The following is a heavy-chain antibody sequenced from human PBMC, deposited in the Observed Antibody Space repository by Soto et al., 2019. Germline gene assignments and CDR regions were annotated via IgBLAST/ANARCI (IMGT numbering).Heavy chain of an antibody. CDR2: IFHSGSI. CDR3: ARVLLYGSGSYYNGFDY. CDR1: GGSISSGGYS. D-gene: IGHD3-10*01. Sequence: SETLSLTCAVSGGSISSGGYSWSWIRQPPGKGLEWIGYIFHSGSIYYNPSLKSRVTISVDRSKNQFSLKLSSVTAADTAVYYCARVLLYGSGSYYNGFDYWGQGTLVTSPQ. J-gene: IGHJ4*02. V-gene: IGHV4-30-2*01.